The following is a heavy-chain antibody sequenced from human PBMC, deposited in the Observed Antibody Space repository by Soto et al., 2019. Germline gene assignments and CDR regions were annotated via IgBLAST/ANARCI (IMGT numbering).Heavy chain of an antibody. CDR2: IYHSGST. J-gene: IGHJ6*02. Sequence: SETLSLTCAVSGGSISSGGYSWSWIRQPPGKGLEWIGYIYHSGSTYYNPSLKSRVTISVDRSKNQFSLKLSSVTAADTAVYYCARASSWGFYYYYYGMDVWGQGTTVTVS. D-gene: IGHD6-13*01. V-gene: IGHV4-30-2*01. CDR1: GGSISSGGYS. CDR3: ARASSWGFYYYYYGMDV.